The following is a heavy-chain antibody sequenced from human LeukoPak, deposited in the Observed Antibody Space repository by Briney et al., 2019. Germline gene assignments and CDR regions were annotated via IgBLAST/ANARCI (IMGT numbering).Heavy chain of an antibody. D-gene: IGHD4-17*01. V-gene: IGHV1-8*01. J-gene: IGHJ5*02. Sequence: ASVKVSCKASGYTFTSYDINWVRQATGQGLEWMGWMNPNSGNTGYAQKFQGRVTMTRNTSISTAYMELSSLRSEDTAVYYCARGPFGRYTVTTFRGFDPWGQGTLVTVSS. CDR3: ARGPFGRYTVTTFRGFDP. CDR2: MNPNSGNT. CDR1: GYTFTSYD.